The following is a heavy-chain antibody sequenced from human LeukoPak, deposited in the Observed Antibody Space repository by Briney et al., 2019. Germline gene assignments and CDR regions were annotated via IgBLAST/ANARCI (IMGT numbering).Heavy chain of an antibody. CDR3: ARRGVQQPPGHNWFDP. J-gene: IGHJ5*02. CDR2: ISYDGSNK. CDR1: GFTFSSYA. D-gene: IGHD3-10*01. V-gene: IGHV3-30-3*01. Sequence: GGSLRLSCAASGFTFSSYAMHWARQAPGKGLEWVAVISYDGSNKYYADSVKGRFTISRDNSKNTLYLQMNSLRAEDTAVYYCARRGVQQPPGHNWFDPWGQGTLVTVSS.